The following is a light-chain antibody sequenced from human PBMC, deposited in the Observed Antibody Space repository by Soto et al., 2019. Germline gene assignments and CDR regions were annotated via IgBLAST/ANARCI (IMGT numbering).Light chain of an antibody. CDR3: SSYTTRSTLYVV. J-gene: IGLJ2*01. CDR2: EVS. CDR1: SSDVCGYNY. Sequence: QSVLTQPASVSGSPGQSITISCTGTSSDVCGYNYVSWYRQHPGKAPKLMIYEVSNRPSGVSNRFSGSKSGNTASLTISGLQAEDEADDYCSSYTTRSTLYVVFGGGTKLTVL. V-gene: IGLV2-14*01.